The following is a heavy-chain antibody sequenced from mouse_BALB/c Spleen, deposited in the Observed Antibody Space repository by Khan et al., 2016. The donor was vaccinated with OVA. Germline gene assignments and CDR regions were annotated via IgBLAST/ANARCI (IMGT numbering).Heavy chain of an antibody. CDR1: GFTFSSFG. Sequence: EVELVESGGGLVQPGGSRKLSCAASGFTFSSFGMHWVRQAPERGLEWVAYISSGSGTIYYADTVQGRFTISRDNPKNTLFLQMTSLRSEDTAMYYCAREGTTVVATWDWYFDVWGAGTTVTVSS. J-gene: IGHJ1*01. D-gene: IGHD1-1*01. V-gene: IGHV5-17*02. CDR3: AREGTTVVATWDWYFDV. CDR2: ISSGSGTI.